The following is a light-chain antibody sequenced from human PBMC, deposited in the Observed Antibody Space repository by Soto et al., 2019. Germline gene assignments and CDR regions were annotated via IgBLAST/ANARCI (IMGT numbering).Light chain of an antibody. CDR1: QSVSSN. CDR2: GVS. CDR3: QQRSNWPSIT. J-gene: IGKJ5*01. V-gene: IGKV3-11*01. Sequence: PGERATLSWRASQSVSSNLAWYQQKPGQAPRFLLYGVSTRATGIPARFSGSGSGTDFTLTISSLETEDSAVYYCQQRSNWPSITFGQGTRLEIK.